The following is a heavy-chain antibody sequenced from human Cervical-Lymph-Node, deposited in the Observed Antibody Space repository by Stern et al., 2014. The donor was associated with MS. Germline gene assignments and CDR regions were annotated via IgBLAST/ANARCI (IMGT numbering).Heavy chain of an antibody. J-gene: IGHJ5*02. CDR3: AKSGTISGVITGPDNWFDP. V-gene: IGHV1-46*01. CDR2: INPGSGST. CDR1: GYTFTSYY. Sequence: VQLLQSGAEVKKPGASVKVSCKASGYTFTSYYLHWVRQSPGQGPEWMGIINPGSGSTSYAQKFHGRLTLTRDTSTSTVFMELSSLRSEDTALYYCAKSGTISGVITGPDNWFDPWGQGTLVTVSS. D-gene: IGHD3-3*01.